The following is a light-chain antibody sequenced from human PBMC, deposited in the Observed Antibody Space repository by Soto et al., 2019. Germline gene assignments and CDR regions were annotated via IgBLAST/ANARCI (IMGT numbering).Light chain of an antibody. Sequence: QSALTQPASVSGSPGQSITISCTGTSSDVGGYNSVFWYQQHPGKAPKLVIYEVTNRPSGISNRFSGSKSGNTASLTISGLQAEDEADYYCSSYTSSSTRVFGTGTKVTVL. CDR2: EVT. V-gene: IGLV2-14*01. J-gene: IGLJ1*01. CDR3: SSYTSSSTRV. CDR1: SSDVGGYNS.